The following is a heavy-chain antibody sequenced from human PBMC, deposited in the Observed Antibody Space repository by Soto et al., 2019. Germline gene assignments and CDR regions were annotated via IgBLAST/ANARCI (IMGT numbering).Heavy chain of an antibody. Sequence: VKVSCKASGGTFSSYAISWVRQAPGQGLEWMGGIIPIFGTANYAQKFQGRVTITADESTSTAYMELSSLRSEDTAVYYCARSLVALNWFDPWGQGTLVTVSS. CDR3: ARSLVALNWFDP. J-gene: IGHJ5*02. V-gene: IGHV1-69*01. CDR2: IIPIFGTA. CDR1: GGTFSSYA.